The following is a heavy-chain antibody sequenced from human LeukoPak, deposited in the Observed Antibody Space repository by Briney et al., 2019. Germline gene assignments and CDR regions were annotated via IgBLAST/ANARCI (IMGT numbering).Heavy chain of an antibody. V-gene: IGHV4-34*01. Sequence: PSETLSLTCAVYGGSFSGYYWSWIRQPPGKGLEWIGEINHSGSTNYNPSLKSRVTISVDTSKNQFSLKLSSVTAADTAVYCCARPRNWSYRCFDYWGQGTLVTVSS. CDR1: GGSFSGYY. D-gene: IGHD1-26*01. J-gene: IGHJ4*02. CDR3: ARPRNWSYRCFDY. CDR2: INHSGST.